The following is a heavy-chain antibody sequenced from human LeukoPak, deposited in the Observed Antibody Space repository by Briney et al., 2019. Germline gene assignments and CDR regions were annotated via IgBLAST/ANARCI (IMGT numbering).Heavy chain of an antibody. CDR2: IYYSGST. Sequence: SETLSLTCTVSGGSISSHYWSWIRQPPGKGLEWIGYIYYSGSTYYNPSLKSRVTISVDTSKNQFSLKLSSVTAADTAVYYCARVSPTRHFDYWGQGTLVTVSS. CDR1: GGSISSHY. J-gene: IGHJ4*02. CDR3: ARVSPTRHFDY. V-gene: IGHV4-59*11.